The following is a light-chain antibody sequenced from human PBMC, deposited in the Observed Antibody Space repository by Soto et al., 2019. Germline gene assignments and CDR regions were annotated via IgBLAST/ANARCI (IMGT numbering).Light chain of an antibody. CDR1: QSISSY. Sequence: LLTQSPATLSVSPGQRVTLSCRASQSISSYLAWYQQRPGQPSRLLIYDASNRATGIPARFSGSGSGTDFTLTISSLEPEDFAVYYCQQRSNWPRTFGPGTKVDIK. J-gene: IGKJ3*01. CDR3: QQRSNWPRT. CDR2: DAS. V-gene: IGKV3-11*01.